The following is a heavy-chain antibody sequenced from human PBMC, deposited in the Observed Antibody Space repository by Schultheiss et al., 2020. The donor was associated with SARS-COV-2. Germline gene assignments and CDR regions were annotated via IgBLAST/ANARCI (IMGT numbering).Heavy chain of an antibody. CDR3: ARDKGSYYDSSGFDY. CDR2: ISYDGSNK. V-gene: IGHV3-30-3*01. Sequence: GGSLRLSCAASGFTFSSYAMHWVRQAPGKGLEWMAVISYDGSNKYYADSVKGRFTISRDNSKNTLYLQMNSLRAEDTAVYYCARDKGSYYDSSGFDYWGQGTLVTVSS. D-gene: IGHD3-22*01. J-gene: IGHJ4*02. CDR1: GFTFSSYA.